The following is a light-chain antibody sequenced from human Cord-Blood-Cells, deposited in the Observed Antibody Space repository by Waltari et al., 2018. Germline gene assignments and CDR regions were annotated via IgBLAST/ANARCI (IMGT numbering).Light chain of an antibody. CDR3: QQSYSTPT. Sequence: DIQMTQFPSSLAASVGVRVTITCRASQSISSYLNWYQQKPGKAPKLLIYAASSLQSGVPSRFSGSGSGTDFTLTISSLQPEDFATYYCQQSYSTPTFGQGTKVEIK. V-gene: IGKV1-39*01. CDR1: QSISSY. J-gene: IGKJ1*01. CDR2: AAS.